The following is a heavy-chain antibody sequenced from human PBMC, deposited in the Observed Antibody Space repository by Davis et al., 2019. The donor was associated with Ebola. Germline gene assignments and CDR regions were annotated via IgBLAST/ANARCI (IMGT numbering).Heavy chain of an antibody. CDR1: GFTFSSYG. Sequence: PGGSLRLSCAASGFTFSSYGMHWVRQAPGKGLEWVAVISYDGSNKYYADSVKGRFTISRDNSKNTLYLQMNSLRADDTAVYYCAKDRGGMIVVVTLDYWGQGTLVTVSS. CDR2: ISYDGSNK. D-gene: IGHD3-22*01. V-gene: IGHV3-30*18. CDR3: AKDRGGMIVVVTLDY. J-gene: IGHJ4*02.